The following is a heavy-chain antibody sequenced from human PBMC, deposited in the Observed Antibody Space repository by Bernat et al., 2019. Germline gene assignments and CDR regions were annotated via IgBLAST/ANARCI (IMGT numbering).Heavy chain of an antibody. Sequence: QVQLQESGPGLVKPSETLSLTCTVSGDSISNYYWSWIRQPPGKGLKWIGYIHCSGTTNYNPSLKSRVTISVDTSKNQFSLKLDSVTAADTAVYYCARRRGREGAFDIWGQGTVVTVSS. CDR1: GDSISNYY. CDR3: ARRRGREGAFDI. D-gene: IGHD1-26*01. V-gene: IGHV4-59*08. CDR2: IHCSGTT. J-gene: IGHJ3*02.